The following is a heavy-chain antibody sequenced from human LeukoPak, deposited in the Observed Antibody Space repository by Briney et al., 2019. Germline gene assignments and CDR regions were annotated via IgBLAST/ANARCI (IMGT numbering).Heavy chain of an antibody. D-gene: IGHD3-22*01. CDR2: ISSSSSYI. J-gene: IGHJ4*02. CDR1: GFTFSSYG. CDR3: AGSGYSSGYYGN. V-gene: IGHV3-21*01. Sequence: PGGSLRLFCAASGFTFSSYGMNWVRQAPGKGLEWVSSISSSSSYIYYADSVKGRFTISRDNAKNSLYLQMNSLRAEDTAVYYCAGSGYSSGYYGNWGQGTLVTVSS.